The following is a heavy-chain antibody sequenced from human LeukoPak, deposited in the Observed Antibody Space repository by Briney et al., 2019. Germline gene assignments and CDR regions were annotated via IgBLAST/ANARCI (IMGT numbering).Heavy chain of an antibody. V-gene: IGHV1-18*01. CDR2: ISAYNGNT. J-gene: IGHJ4*02. CDR3: ARVRETYYDILTGYSDY. Sequence: ASVKVSCNASGGTFSSYAISWVRQAPGQGLEWMGWISAYNGNTNYAQKLQGRVTMTTDTSTSTAYMELRSLRSDDTAVYYCARVRETYYDILTGYSDYWGQGTLVTVSS. D-gene: IGHD3-9*01. CDR1: GGTFSSYA.